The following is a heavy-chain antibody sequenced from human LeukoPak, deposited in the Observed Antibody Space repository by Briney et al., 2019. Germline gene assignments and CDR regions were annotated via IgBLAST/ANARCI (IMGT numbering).Heavy chain of an antibody. CDR3: ARQFSVTTLMGGVLDY. CDR1: GGSISSSSYY. J-gene: IGHJ4*02. Sequence: PSETLSLTCTVSGGSISSSSYYWGWIRQPPGKGLGWIGSIYYSGSTYYNPSLKSRVTISVDTSKNQFSLKLSSVTAADTAVYYCARQFSVTTLMGGVLDYWGQGTLVTVSS. V-gene: IGHV4-39*01. CDR2: IYYSGST. D-gene: IGHD4-17*01.